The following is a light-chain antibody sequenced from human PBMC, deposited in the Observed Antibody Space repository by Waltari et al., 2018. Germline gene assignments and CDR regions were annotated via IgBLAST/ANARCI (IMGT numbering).Light chain of an antibody. V-gene: IGLV2-8*01. CDR3: SSFAGSSQML. CDR1: SSDVGGFDY. Sequence: SALTQPPPASGSPGQSVTIPCSGTSSDVGGFDYVSLYQQHPGRVPRLMIYEVSKRPSGVPDRFSGSKAGNTASLTVSGLQVEDEADYYCSSFAGSSQMLFGGGTKLTVL. CDR2: EVS. J-gene: IGLJ2*01.